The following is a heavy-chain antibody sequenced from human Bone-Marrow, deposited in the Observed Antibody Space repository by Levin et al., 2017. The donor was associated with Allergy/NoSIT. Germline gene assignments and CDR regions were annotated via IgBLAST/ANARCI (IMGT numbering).Heavy chain of an antibody. CDR2: ISWNSGSI. J-gene: IGHJ5*02. CDR3: ARELGGPVDS. D-gene: IGHD3-16*01. Sequence: PAGGSLRLSCAASGFTFADSAMHWVRQAPGKGLEWVSGISWNSGSIAYGGSVKGRFTISRDNAKNLVYLKMDSLRPEDTALYFCARELGGPVDSWGQGTLVTVSS. V-gene: IGHV3-9*01. CDR1: GFTFADSA.